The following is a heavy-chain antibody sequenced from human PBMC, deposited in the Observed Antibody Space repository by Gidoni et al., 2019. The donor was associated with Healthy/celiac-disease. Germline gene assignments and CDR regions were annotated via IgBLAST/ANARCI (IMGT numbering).Heavy chain of an antibody. CDR2: IIPILGIA. CDR1: GGPFSRYA. V-gene: IGHV1-69*04. Sequence: QVQLVQSGAEVKQPGSSVTVSCTASGGPFSRYAISWVRQAPGQGLEWMGRIIPILGIANYAKKFQGRVTITADKSTSTAYMELSSLRSEDTAVYYGARDPAGAIEFGGVTYFDYWGQGTLVTVSS. J-gene: IGHJ4*02. D-gene: IGHD3-3*01. CDR3: ARDPAGAIEFGGVTYFDY.